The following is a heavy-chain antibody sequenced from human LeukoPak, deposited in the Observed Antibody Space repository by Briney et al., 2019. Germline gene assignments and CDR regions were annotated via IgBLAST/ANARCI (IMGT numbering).Heavy chain of an antibody. CDR1: GYTFTSYD. Sequence: ASVKVSCKASGYTFTSYDINWVRRATGQGLEWMGWMNPNSGNTGYAQKFQGRVTITRNTSISTAYMELSSLRSDDTAVYYCARGRGKFRGSSQARRGAEYFQHWGQGTLVTVSS. CDR3: ARGRGKFRGSSQARRGAEYFQH. V-gene: IGHV1-8*03. J-gene: IGHJ1*01. CDR2: MNPNSGNT. D-gene: IGHD6-13*01.